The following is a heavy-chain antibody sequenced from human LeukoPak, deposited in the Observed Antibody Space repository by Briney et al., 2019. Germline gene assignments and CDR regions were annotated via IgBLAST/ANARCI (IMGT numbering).Heavy chain of an antibody. D-gene: IGHD3-22*01. CDR1: GYTFTSYG. V-gene: IGHV1-18*01. CDR2: ISAYNGNT. Sequence: GASVKVSCKASGYTFTSYGISWVRQAPGQGLEWMGWISAYNGNTNYAQKLQGRVTMTTDTSTSTAYMELRSLRSDDTAVYYCARANLVYYYDSSGPQNFDYWGQGTLVTVSS. J-gene: IGHJ4*02. CDR3: ARANLVYYYDSSGPQNFDY.